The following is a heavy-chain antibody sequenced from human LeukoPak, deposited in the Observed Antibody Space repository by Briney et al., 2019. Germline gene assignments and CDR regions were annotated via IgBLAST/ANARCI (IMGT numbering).Heavy chain of an antibody. D-gene: IGHD3-3*01. CDR3: ARSVEYYDFWSGYFDY. CDR2: ISAYNGNT. Sequence: ASVKVSCKASGYTFTSYGISWVRQAPGQGLEWMGWISAYNGNTNYAQKLQGRVTMTTDTSTSTAYMELRSLRSDDTAVYYCARSVEYYDFWSGYFDYWGQGTLVTVSS. J-gene: IGHJ4*02. V-gene: IGHV1-18*01. CDR1: GYTFTSYG.